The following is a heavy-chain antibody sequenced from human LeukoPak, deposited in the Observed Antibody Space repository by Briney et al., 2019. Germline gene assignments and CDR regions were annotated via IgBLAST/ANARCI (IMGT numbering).Heavy chain of an antibody. J-gene: IGHJ4*02. CDR1: GYTFTGYY. CDR2: INPNSGGT. V-gene: IGHV1-2*02. Sequence: ASVKVSCKASGYTFTGYYMHWVRQAPGQGLEWMGWINPNSGGTNYAQKFQGRVTMTRDTSISTAYMELSRLRSDDTAVYYCARAHPPYYYDSSGYYRESGGFDYWGQGTLVTVSS. CDR3: ARAHPPYYYDSSGYYRESGGFDY. D-gene: IGHD3-22*01.